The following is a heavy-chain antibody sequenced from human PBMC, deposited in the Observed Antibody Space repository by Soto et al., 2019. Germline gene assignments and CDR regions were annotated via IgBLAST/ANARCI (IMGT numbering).Heavy chain of an antibody. Sequence: ASVKVSCKTSGYTFTSYYVHWLRQAPGQGLEWMGIINPTGGATNYAQTFQGRVTVTADTSTSTVNMELRSLRSEDTAVYYCARDMTSDYWGQGTLVTVSS. CDR3: ARDMTSDY. V-gene: IGHV1-46*01. CDR2: INPTGGAT. D-gene: IGHD2-21*02. CDR1: GYTFTSYY. J-gene: IGHJ4*02.